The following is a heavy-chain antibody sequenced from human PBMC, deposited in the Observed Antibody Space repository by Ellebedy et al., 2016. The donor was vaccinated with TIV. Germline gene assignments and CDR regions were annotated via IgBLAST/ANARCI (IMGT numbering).Heavy chain of an antibody. CDR2: ISYSSNYI. D-gene: IGHD4-11*01. V-gene: IGHV3-21*01. CDR3: ASDYQLTTLTNDAFDF. CDR1: GFTFSRHG. J-gene: IGHJ3*01. Sequence: GGSLRLXXVASGFTFSRHGMGWVRQAPGKGLEWVSSISYSSNYIYYANSVKGRFTISRDNANNSLFLQMNSLRPEDTTLYYCASDYQLTTLTNDAFDFWGQGTMVTVSS.